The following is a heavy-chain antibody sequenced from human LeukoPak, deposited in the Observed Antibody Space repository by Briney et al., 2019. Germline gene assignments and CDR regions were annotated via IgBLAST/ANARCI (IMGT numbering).Heavy chain of an antibody. Sequence: PGGSLRLSCAASGFTFSTYIMNWVRQTPGKGVERGSSICTSSRYIYYADSVKGGFTISRDNAKNTLYLQINSLRAEDTAVYYCARDRSVWQLVRGGPFDYWGQGTLVTVSS. CDR1: GFTFSTYI. D-gene: IGHD6-6*01. CDR3: ARDRSVWQLVRGGPFDY. V-gene: IGHV3-21*01. CDR2: ICTSSRYI. J-gene: IGHJ4*02.